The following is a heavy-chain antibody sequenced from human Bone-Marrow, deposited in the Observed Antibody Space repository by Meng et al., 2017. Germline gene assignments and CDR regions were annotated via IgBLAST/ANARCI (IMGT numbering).Heavy chain of an antibody. CDR3: ARVHGYYYGSGSHVFDY. J-gene: IGHJ4*02. V-gene: IGHV4-34*01. Sequence: SETLSLTCVVSGGSFSDYYWSWIRQPPGKGLEWIGEINHSGSTNYNPSLESRATISVDTSQNNLSLKLSSVTAADSAVYYCARVHGYYYGSGSHVFDYWGQGTLVTVSS. CDR2: INHSGST. D-gene: IGHD3-10*01. CDR1: GGSFSDYY.